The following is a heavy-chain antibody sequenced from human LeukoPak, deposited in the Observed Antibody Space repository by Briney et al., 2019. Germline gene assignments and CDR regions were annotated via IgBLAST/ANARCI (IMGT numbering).Heavy chain of an antibody. J-gene: IGHJ6*02. CDR1: GASFSGYY. D-gene: IGHD5-18*01. Sequence: PSETLSLTCAVYGASFSGYYWSWIRQPPGKGLEWIGEINHSGSTNYNPSLKSRVTISVDTSKNQFSLKLSSVTAADTAVYYCARGWGYSYGHYYYYGMDVWGQGTTVTVSS. CDR3: ARGWGYSYGHYYYYGMDV. CDR2: INHSGST. V-gene: IGHV4-34*01.